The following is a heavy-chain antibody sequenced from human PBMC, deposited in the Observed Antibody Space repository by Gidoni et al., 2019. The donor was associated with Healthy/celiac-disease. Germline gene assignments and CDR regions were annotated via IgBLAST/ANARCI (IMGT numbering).Heavy chain of an antibody. CDR2: TNAGNGNT. Sequence: QVQLVQSGAEVKKPGASVKVSCKASGYTFTSYAMHWVRQAPGQRLEWMGWTNAGNGNTKYSQKFQGRVTITRDTSASTAYMELSSLRSEDTAVYYCARGGPTGSYYDFWSGYYTGYYYGMDVWGQGTTVTVSS. D-gene: IGHD3-3*01. J-gene: IGHJ6*02. V-gene: IGHV1-3*01. CDR1: GYTFTSYA. CDR3: ARGGPTGSYYDFWSGYYTGYYYGMDV.